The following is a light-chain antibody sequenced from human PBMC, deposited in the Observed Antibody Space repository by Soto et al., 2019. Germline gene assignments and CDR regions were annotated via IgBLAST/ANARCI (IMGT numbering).Light chain of an antibody. CDR1: QGISSA. CDR2: DAS. J-gene: IGKJ5*01. V-gene: IGKV1D-13*01. Sequence: AIQLTQSPSSLSASVGDRVTNTCRASQGISSALAWYQQKPGKAPKLLIYDASSLESGVSSRFSGSGSGTDFTLTISSLQPEDFATYYCQQFNNYPITVGQGARLEIK. CDR3: QQFNNYPIT.